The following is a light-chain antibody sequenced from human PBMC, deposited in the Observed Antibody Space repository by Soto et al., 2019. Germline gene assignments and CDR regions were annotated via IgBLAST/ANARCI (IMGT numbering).Light chain of an antibody. J-gene: IGKJ4*01. Sequence: DIQMTQSPSSLSASVGDRVTITCRASQSISSYLNWYQQKPGKAPKLLIYAPSSLQSGVPSRFSGSGSGTDFTLTISSLQPEDFATYYCQQSYSTPELTFGGGTKVEIK. CDR1: QSISSY. CDR3: QQSYSTPELT. CDR2: APS. V-gene: IGKV1-39*01.